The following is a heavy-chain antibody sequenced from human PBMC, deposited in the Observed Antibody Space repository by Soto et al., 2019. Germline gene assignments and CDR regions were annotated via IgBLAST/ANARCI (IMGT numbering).Heavy chain of an antibody. CDR3: ARDRSTIFGVVIIYYYGMDV. J-gene: IGHJ6*02. V-gene: IGHV3-30-3*01. CDR1: GFTFSSYA. D-gene: IGHD3-3*01. Sequence: QVQLVESGGGVVQPGRSLRLSCAASGFTFSSYAMHWVRQAPGKGLEWVAVISYDGSNKYYADSVKGRFTISRDNSKNTLSLQMNSLRAEDTAVYYCARDRSTIFGVVIIYYYGMDVWGQGTTVTVSS. CDR2: ISYDGSNK.